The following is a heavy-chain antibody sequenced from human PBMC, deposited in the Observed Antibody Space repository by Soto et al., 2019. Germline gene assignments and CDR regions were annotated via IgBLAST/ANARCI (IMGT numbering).Heavy chain of an antibody. CDR3: AKDPEWGRYDFWSGYFDY. Sequence: QVQLVESGGGVVQPGRSLRLSCAASGFTFSSYGMHWVRQAPGKGLEWVAVISYDGSNKYYADSVKGRFTISGDNSKNTLYLQMNSLRAEDTAVYYCAKDPEWGRYDFWSGYFDYWGQGTLVTVSS. CDR2: ISYDGSNK. CDR1: GFTFSSYG. D-gene: IGHD3-3*01. V-gene: IGHV3-30*18. J-gene: IGHJ4*02.